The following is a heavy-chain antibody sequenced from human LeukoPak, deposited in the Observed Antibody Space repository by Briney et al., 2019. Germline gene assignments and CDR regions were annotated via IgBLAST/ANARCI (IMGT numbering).Heavy chain of an antibody. CDR3: ARASPGRQQLVWWFDP. V-gene: IGHV4-31*03. D-gene: IGHD6-13*01. J-gene: IGHJ5*02. Sequence: PSETLSLTCTVSGGSISSGGYYWSWIRQHPGKGLEWIGYIYYSGSTYYNPSLKSRVTTSVDTSKNQFSLKLSSVTAADTAVYYCARASPGRQQLVWWFDPWGQGTLVTVSS. CDR1: GGSISSGGYY. CDR2: IYYSGST.